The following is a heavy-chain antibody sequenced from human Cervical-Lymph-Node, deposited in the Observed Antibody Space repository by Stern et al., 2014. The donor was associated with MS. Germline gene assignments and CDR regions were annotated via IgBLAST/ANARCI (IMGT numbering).Heavy chain of an antibody. Sequence: QVQLVQSGGGLVKPGGSLRLSCAASGFTFSDYYTSRIRQAPGKGLEWVSYISSSGSTTYHPHSVKGRFTISRTTPNNTLDLQMNSLRAEDTAVYYCARDAYNWNDVHYYGMDVWGQGTTVTVSS. D-gene: IGHD1-20*01. CDR3: ARDAYNWNDVHYYGMDV. J-gene: IGHJ6*02. V-gene: IGHV3-11*01. CDR1: GFTFSDYY. CDR2: ISSSGSTT.